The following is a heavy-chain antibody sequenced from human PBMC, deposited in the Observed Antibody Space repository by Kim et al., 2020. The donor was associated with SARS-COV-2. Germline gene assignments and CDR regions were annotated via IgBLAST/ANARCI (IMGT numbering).Heavy chain of an antibody. J-gene: IGHJ4*02. CDR3: ARWGYSSGWYTDY. Sequence: GGSLRLSCAASGFTFSNYYMTWVRQAPGKGLEWVANIRQDGSAKFYVDSVKGRFTISRDSAKSSVYLQMSSLRGEDTAVYYCARWGYSSGWYTDYWGQGTLVTVSS. D-gene: IGHD6-19*01. CDR1: GFTFSNYY. V-gene: IGHV3-7*01. CDR2: IRQDGSAK.